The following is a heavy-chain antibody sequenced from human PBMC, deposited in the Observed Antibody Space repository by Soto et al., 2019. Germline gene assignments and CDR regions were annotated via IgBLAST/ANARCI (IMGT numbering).Heavy chain of an antibody. D-gene: IGHD1-26*01. CDR3: ARDQIVGVPDYFDD. CDR2: ISSDGSNK. Sequence: GGSLRLSCAASGFTFSSSTMHWVRQAPGKGLEWVAVISSDGSNKYYPDSVKGRFTISRDNSKNTLYLQMNSLRAENTAVYYCARDQIVGVPDYFDDWGQGTLVTVSS. V-gene: IGHV3-30-3*01. J-gene: IGHJ4*02. CDR1: GFTFSSST.